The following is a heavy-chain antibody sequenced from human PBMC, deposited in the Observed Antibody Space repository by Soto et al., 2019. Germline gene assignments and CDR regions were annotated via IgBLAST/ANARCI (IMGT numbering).Heavy chain of an antibody. CDR2: ISYDGSNK. V-gene: IGHV3-30-3*01. CDR3: ARDSLGYCTNGVCYYFDY. CDR1: GFTFSSYA. D-gene: IGHD2-8*01. Sequence: VQLVESGGGVVQPGRSLRLSCAASGFTFSSYAMHWVRQAPGKGLEWVAVISYDGSNKYYADSVKGRFTISRDNSKNTLYLQMNSLRAEDTAVYYCARDSLGYCTNGVCYYFDYWGQGTLVTVSS. J-gene: IGHJ4*02.